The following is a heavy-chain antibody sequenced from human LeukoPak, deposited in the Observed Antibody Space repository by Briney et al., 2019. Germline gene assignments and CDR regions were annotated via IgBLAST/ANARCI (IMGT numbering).Heavy chain of an antibody. CDR3: ARVVYGDYSYFQH. J-gene: IGHJ1*01. D-gene: IGHD4-17*01. CDR1: GFTFSSYS. CDR2: ISSSSSYI. V-gene: IGHV3-21*01. Sequence: GGSLRLSCAASGFTFSSYSMNWVRQAPGKGLEWVSSISSSSSYIYYADSVKGRFTISRGNAKNSLYLQMNSLRAEDTAVYYCARVVYGDYSYFQHWGQGALVTVSS.